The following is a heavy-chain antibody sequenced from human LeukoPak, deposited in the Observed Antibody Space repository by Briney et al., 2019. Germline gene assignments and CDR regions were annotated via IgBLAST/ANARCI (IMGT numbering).Heavy chain of an antibody. CDR2: IIPILGIA. CDR3: ATGKWELPIVDAFDI. J-gene: IGHJ3*02. V-gene: IGHV1-69*04. Sequence: ASVKVSCKASGGTFSSYAISWVRQAPGQGLEWMGRIIPILGIANYAQKFQGRVTITADESTSTAYMELSSLRSEDTAVYYCATGKWELPIVDAFDIWGQGTMVTVSS. CDR1: GGTFSSYA. D-gene: IGHD1-26*01.